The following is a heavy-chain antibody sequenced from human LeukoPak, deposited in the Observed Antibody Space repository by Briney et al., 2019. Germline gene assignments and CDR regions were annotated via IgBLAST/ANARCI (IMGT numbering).Heavy chain of an antibody. Sequence: PGGSLRLSCAASGFIFSSYAMSWVRQAPGKGLEWVSGISGSGGSTYYADSAKGRFTISRDKSKNTSYLQMNCLRAEDTAIYYCAKLATVTTWYWFDPWGQGTLVTVSS. CDR1: GFIFSSYA. CDR2: ISGSGGST. V-gene: IGHV3-23*01. CDR3: AKLATVTTWYWFDP. J-gene: IGHJ5*02. D-gene: IGHD4-17*01.